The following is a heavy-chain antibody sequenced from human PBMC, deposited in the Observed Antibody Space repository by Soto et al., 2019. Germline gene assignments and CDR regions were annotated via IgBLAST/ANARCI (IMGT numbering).Heavy chain of an antibody. CDR3: ASEVSSTDGMDV. Sequence: SETLSLTCTVSGDSSVSSSSYYWGWIRQPPGKGLEWIGSIYYTGNTFYSPSFRSRLTISVDTSKSQFSLKLRSVTAADTATYYCASEVSSTDGMDVWGQRTTVTVSS. CDR1: GDSSVSSSSYY. V-gene: IGHV4-39*01. D-gene: IGHD2-15*01. J-gene: IGHJ6*02. CDR2: IYYTGNT.